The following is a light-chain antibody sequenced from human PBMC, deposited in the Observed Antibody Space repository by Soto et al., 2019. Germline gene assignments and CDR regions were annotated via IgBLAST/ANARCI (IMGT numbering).Light chain of an antibody. V-gene: IGKV1-39*01. CDR3: QQSDSTPYT. CDR1: QSISRH. J-gene: IGKJ2*01. CDR2: DAS. Sequence: DPQMTQSPSALSASVGDRVTITCRASQSISRHLNWYQQKPGKAPKLLIYDASSLLSGVPSRFSGSGSGTDFTLTIASLQPEDFSTYYCQQSDSTPYTFGQGTKVEI.